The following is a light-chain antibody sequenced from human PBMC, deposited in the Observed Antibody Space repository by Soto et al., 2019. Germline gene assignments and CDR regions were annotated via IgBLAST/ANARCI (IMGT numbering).Light chain of an antibody. CDR3: AAWDDSLSAVV. V-gene: IGLV1-44*01. CDR2: SNN. Sequence: QSVLTQPPSASGTPGQRVTISCSGSSSNIGSNTVNWYQQLPGTAPKLLIYSNNQRPSGVPDRFSGSKSGTSASLAISGLRSEDEADYYCAAWDDSLSAVVFGGGTKVTVL. CDR1: SSNIGSNT. J-gene: IGLJ2*01.